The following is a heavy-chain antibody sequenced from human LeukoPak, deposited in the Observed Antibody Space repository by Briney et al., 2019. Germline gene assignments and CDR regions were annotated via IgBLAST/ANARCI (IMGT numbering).Heavy chain of an antibody. CDR3: ARELPREVTLDY. J-gene: IGHJ4*02. CDR2: INTDGSST. D-gene: IGHD2-21*02. Sequence: GGSLRLSCAASGFTFISYGTQWVRQAPGKGLVWVSRINTDGSSTSYADSVKGRFTISRDNAKNTLYLQMNSLRAEDTGVYYRARELPREVTLDYWGQGALVTVSS. V-gene: IGHV3-74*01. CDR1: GFTFISYG.